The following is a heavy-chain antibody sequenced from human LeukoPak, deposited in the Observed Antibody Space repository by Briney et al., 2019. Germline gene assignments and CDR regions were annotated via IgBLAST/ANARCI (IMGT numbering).Heavy chain of an antibody. CDR3: ATDGSGYSSSWDYYFYMDV. Sequence: PGGSLRLSCAASGFTFSSYSMNWVRQAPGKGLEWVSFISSSSNYIYYADSAKGRFTISRDNVKDSLYLQMNSLRVEDTAMYYCATDGSGYSSSWDYYFYMDVWGKGTTVTVSS. CDR2: ISSSSNYI. CDR1: GFTFSSYS. J-gene: IGHJ6*03. D-gene: IGHD6-13*01. V-gene: IGHV3-21*01.